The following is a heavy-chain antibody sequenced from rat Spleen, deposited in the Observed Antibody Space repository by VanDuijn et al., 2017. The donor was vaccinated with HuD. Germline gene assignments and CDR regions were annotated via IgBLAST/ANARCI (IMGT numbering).Heavy chain of an antibody. CDR1: GFTFTNYD. CDR3: ARLRYNPFDY. Sequence: EVRLVESGGGLVQPGRSLKLSCAASGFTFTNYDMAWVRQAPTKGLEWVASISYEGSSTYYGDSVKGRFTISRDNAKNTQYLQMDSLRYEDTATYYCARLRYNPFDYWGQGVMVTVSS. V-gene: IGHV5-22*01. J-gene: IGHJ2*01. D-gene: IGHD1-5*01. CDR2: ISYEGSST.